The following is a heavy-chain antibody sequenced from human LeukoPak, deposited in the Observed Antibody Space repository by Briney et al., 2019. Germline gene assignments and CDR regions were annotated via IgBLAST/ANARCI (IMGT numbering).Heavy chain of an antibody. CDR1: VFTFSSYG. CDR2: ISSTFTTV. D-gene: IGHD2-15*01. V-gene: IGHV3-48*04. J-gene: IGHJ4*02. Sequence: GGSLRLSCAASVFTFSSYGMHWVRQAPGKGLEWVAYISSTFTTVYYADSVKGRFTISSDNTKHSLYLQITSLKARYTHVYFCARGDCSAASCYYFAYWGEGTLVTVSS. CDR3: ARGDCSAASCYYFAY.